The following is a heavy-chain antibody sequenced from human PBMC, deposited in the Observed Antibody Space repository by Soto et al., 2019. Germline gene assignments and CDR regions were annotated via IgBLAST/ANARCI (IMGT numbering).Heavy chain of an antibody. D-gene: IGHD6-19*01. CDR3: AKSLWDTSGWKTDY. CDR1: GDSISSFY. CDR2: IYYSGSI. J-gene: IGHJ4*02. Sequence: SETLSLTCTVSGDSISSFYWSWIRQPPGKGLEWIGYIYYSGSINYNPSLKSRVTISVDPSKNQFSLRLSSVTAADTAVYYCAKSLWDTSGWKTDYWGQGTLVTVSS. V-gene: IGHV4-59*01.